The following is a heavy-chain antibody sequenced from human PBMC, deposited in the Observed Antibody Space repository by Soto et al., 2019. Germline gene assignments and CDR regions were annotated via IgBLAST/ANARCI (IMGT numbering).Heavy chain of an antibody. CDR1: GGSISSSSYY. Sequence: ASETLSLTCTVSGGSISSSSYYWGWIRQPPGKGLEWIGSIYYSGSTYYNPSLKSRVTISVDTSKNQFSLKLSSVTAADTAVYYCARDGGGEDDFWSGYQPPYGKDVWGQGTTVTVSS. CDR2: IYYSGST. J-gene: IGHJ6*02. D-gene: IGHD3-3*01. V-gene: IGHV4-39*01. CDR3: ARDGGGEDDFWSGYQPPYGKDV.